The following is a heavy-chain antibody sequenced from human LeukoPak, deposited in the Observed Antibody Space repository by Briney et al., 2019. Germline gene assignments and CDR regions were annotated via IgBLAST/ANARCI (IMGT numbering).Heavy chain of an antibody. Sequence: GGSLRLSCAASGFTFSSCWMSWVRHAPGKGLEWVANIKQDGSEKYYVDSVKGRFTISRDNAKNSLYLQMNSLRAEDTAFYYCTTSTAGLDYWGQGTLVTVSS. V-gene: IGHV3-7*01. D-gene: IGHD1-1*01. J-gene: IGHJ4*02. CDR2: IKQDGSEK. CDR1: GFTFSSCW. CDR3: TTSTAGLDY.